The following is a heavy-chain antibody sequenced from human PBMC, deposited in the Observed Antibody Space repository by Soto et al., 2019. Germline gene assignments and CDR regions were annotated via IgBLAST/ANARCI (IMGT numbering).Heavy chain of an antibody. CDR1: GFTFTNAW. Sequence: GGSLRLSCAASGFTFTNAWMNWVRQAPGKGLEWVARIKSKGDGGLIDYAAPVKGRFTISRDDSENTLYLQMNSLKTEDTAVYYCTPWHINMGGRGVVNYYYGMDVWGQGTTVTVSS. CDR2: IKSKGDGGLI. D-gene: IGHD3-10*01. CDR3: TPWHINMGGRGVVNYYYGMDV. V-gene: IGHV3-15*07. J-gene: IGHJ6*02.